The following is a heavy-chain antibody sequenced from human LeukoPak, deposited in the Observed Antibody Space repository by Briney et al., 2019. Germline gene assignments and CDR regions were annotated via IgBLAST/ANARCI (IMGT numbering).Heavy chain of an antibody. Sequence: SETLSLTCTVSGGSISSYYWSWIRQPPGKGLEWIGYIYYSGSTNYNPSLKSRVTISVDTSKNQFSLKLSSVTAADTAVYYCARERDYDYVWGSLWGQGTLVTVSS. CDR2: IYYSGST. CDR3: ARERDYDYVWGSL. CDR1: GGSISSYY. V-gene: IGHV4-59*12. D-gene: IGHD3-16*01. J-gene: IGHJ4*02.